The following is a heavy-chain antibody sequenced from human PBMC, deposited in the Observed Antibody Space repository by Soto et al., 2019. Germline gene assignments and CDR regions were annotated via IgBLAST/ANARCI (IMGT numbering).Heavy chain of an antibody. Sequence: GASVKVSCKASGGTFSSYAISWVRQAPGQGLEWMGGIIPIFGTANYAQKFQGRVTITADESTSTAYMELSSLRSEDTAVYYCARAISSGGSCYSCSFSDGMDVWGQGTTVTVSS. CDR1: GGTFSSYA. V-gene: IGHV1-69*13. J-gene: IGHJ6*02. CDR2: IIPIFGTA. D-gene: IGHD2-15*01. CDR3: ARAISSGGSCYSCSFSDGMDV.